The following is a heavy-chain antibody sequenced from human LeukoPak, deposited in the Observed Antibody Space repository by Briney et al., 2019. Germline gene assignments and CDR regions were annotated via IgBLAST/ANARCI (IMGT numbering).Heavy chain of an antibody. J-gene: IGHJ3*02. V-gene: IGHV1-69*13. CDR2: IIPILGTA. D-gene: IGHD2-2*01. CDR3: ARDSTSFNDAFDI. CDR1: GGTFSSYA. Sequence: SVKVSCKASGGTFSSYAISWVRQAPGQGLEWMGGIIPILGTANYAQKFQGRVTITADESTSTAYMELSSLRSEDTAVYYCARDSTSFNDAFDIWGQGTMVTVSS.